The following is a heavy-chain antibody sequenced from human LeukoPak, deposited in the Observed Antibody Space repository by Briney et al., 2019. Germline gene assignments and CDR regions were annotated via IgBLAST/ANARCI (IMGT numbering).Heavy chain of an antibody. CDR1: GYSISSGYY. V-gene: IGHV4-38-2*02. Sequence: PSETLSLTCTVSGYSISSGYYWGWIRQPPGKGLEWIGSIYHSGSTYYNPSLKSRVTISVDTSKNQFSLKLSSVTAADTAVYYCARDLSSSWYFYDYWGQGTLVTVSS. D-gene: IGHD6-13*01. CDR2: IYHSGST. J-gene: IGHJ4*02. CDR3: ARDLSSSWYFYDY.